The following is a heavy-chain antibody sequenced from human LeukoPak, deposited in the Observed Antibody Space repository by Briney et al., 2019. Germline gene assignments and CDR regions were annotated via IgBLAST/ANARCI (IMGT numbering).Heavy chain of an antibody. Sequence: SETLSLTCVVSGGSISSYYWSWIRQPPGKGLEWIAYIYYRGSTNYNPSLNSRVTMSVDTSKNQFSLQLNSVTAADTAVYYCARKSTPGWFFDLWGRGTLVTVSS. CDR1: GGSISSYY. J-gene: IGHJ2*01. V-gene: IGHV4-59*12. CDR3: ARKSTPGWFFDL. CDR2: IYYRGST. D-gene: IGHD5/OR15-5a*01.